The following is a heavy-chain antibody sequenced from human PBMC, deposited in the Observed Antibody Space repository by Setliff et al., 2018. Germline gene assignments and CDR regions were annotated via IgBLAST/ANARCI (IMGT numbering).Heavy chain of an antibody. V-gene: IGHV1-8*02. CDR3: ARGPSPYYDFDI. D-gene: IGHD3-3*01. CDR2: MNPNSGNT. Sequence: ASVKVSCKASGYTFTSYDINWVRQATGQGLEWMGWMNPNSGNTGYAQKFQGRVTMTRNTSISTAYMELSSLRSEDTAVYYCARGPSPYYDFDIWGQGTMVTVSS. J-gene: IGHJ3*02. CDR1: GYTFTSYD.